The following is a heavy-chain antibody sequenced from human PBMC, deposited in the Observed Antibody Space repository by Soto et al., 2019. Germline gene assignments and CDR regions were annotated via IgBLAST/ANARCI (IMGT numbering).Heavy chain of an antibody. J-gene: IGHJ4*01. Sequence: GGPLRLSCAASGFTFPASGMNWVRQAPGKGLEWVSSITSSTHIIYYADSVKGRFTISSDNAKTTLYLEMPGLRAEDTAVYYFGREDVDLTSNFDYLGHGTPVTVSS. D-gene: IGHD5-12*01. CDR2: ITSSTHII. CDR3: GREDVDLTSNFDY. V-gene: IGHV3-21*04. CDR1: GFTFPASG.